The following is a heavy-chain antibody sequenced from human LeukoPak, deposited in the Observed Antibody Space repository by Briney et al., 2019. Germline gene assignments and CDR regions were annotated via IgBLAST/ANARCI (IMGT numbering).Heavy chain of an antibody. CDR2: IYYSGST. J-gene: IGHJ4*02. CDR3: ARYYDSSGYYLDY. Sequence: NTSETLSLTCTVSGGSISSYYWSWIRQPPGKGLEWIGYIYYSGSTNYNTSLKSRVTISVDTSKNQLSLKLSSVTAADTAVYYCARYYDSSGYYLDYWGQGTLVTVSS. D-gene: IGHD3-22*01. V-gene: IGHV4-59*08. CDR1: GGSISSYY.